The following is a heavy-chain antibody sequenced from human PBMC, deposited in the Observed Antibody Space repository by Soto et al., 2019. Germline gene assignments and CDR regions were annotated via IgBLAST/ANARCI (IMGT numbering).Heavy chain of an antibody. CDR1: GFTFNDHA. CDR3: AKDGHGKIYYHYMDV. Sequence: EEQLLESGGGLIQPGGSLRLSCAASGFTFNDHAMTWVRQAPGEGLEWVSTISAGAAATFYADSVKGRFTISRDDSRSTLFLQMTSLRAEDTAVSYCAKDGHGKIYYHYMDVWGKGTTVTVSS. D-gene: IGHD1-1*01. CDR2: ISAGAAAT. V-gene: IGHV3-23*01. J-gene: IGHJ6*03.